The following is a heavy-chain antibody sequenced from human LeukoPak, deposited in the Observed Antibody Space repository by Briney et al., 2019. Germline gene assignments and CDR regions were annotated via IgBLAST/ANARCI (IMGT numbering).Heavy chain of an antibody. CDR3: VRDSWERRWGTLYSFDY. Sequence: GESLKISCAASGFTFSSYAMSWVRQAPGKGLEWVSGISLSGGLTYYADSVKGRFTISRDNSKNTLYLQMNSLRAEDTAVYYCVRDSWERRWGTLYSFDYWGQGNLVSVSS. CDR1: GFTFSSYA. CDR2: ISLSGGLT. V-gene: IGHV3-23*01. J-gene: IGHJ4*02. D-gene: IGHD1-1*01.